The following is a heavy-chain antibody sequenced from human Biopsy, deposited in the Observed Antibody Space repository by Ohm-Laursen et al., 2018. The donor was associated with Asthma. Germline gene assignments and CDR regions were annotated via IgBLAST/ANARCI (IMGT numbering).Heavy chain of an antibody. CDR2: IAYDGRDK. CDR3: ARVAYGDLTCFDP. Sequence: SLRLSCTASGFTFSNYAMHWVRQAPGKGMEWVGVIAYDGRDKYYAASVKGRFTISRDNSKNTLFLQMHSLRDEDTAVYYCARVAYGDLTCFDPWGQGTLVTVSS. V-gene: IGHV3-30*03. J-gene: IGHJ5*02. D-gene: IGHD4-17*01. CDR1: GFTFSNYA.